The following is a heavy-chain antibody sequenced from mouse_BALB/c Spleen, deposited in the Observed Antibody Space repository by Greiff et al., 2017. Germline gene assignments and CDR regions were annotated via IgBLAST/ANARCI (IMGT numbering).Heavy chain of an antibody. CDR3: ARGISNYYGSSYGFAY. J-gene: IGHJ3*01. V-gene: IGHV5-6-5*01. CDR2: ISSGGST. Sequence: DVKLVESGGGLVKPGGSLKLSCAASGFTFSSYAMSWVRQTPEKRLEWVASISSGGSTYYPDSVKGRFTISRDNARNILYLQMSSLRSEDTAMYYCARGISNYYGSSYGFAYWGQGTLVTVSA. D-gene: IGHD1-1*01. CDR1: GFTFSSYA.